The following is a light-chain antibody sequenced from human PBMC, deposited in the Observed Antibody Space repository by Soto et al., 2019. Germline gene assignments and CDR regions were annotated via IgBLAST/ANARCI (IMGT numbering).Light chain of an antibody. CDR3: QQRRDT. CDR2: GTS. CDR1: QSVSSNY. J-gene: IGKJ5*01. Sequence: EIVLTQSPGTLSVSPGERATLSCRASQSVSSNYLAWYQQKPGQAPRLLIYGTSSRATGIPDRFSGSGSGTDFTLTISRPEPEDFAVYYCQQRRDTFGQGTRLEIK. V-gene: IGKV3-20*01.